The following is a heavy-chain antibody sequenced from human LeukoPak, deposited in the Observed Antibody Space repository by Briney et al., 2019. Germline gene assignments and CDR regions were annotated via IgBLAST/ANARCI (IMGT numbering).Heavy chain of an antibody. J-gene: IGHJ4*02. D-gene: IGHD6-19*01. V-gene: IGHV3-23*01. CDR2: IFGSGGSA. CDR3: AKTTTGYSSGRYPGWPADS. Sequence: ETLSLTCTVSGGSINSHYWSWIRQPPGKGLEWVSGIFGSGGSAHYADSVKGRFTISRDNSKNTVYLQMNSLRAEDTAVYYCAKTTTGYSSGRYPGWPADSWGQGALVTVSS. CDR1: GGSINSHY.